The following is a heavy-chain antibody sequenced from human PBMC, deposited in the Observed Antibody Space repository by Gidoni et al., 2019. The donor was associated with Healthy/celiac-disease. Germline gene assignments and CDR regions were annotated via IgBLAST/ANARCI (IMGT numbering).Heavy chain of an antibody. CDR3: AKVERQDIVVVVAAIGYFQH. J-gene: IGHJ1*01. CDR1: GFTFSSYA. Sequence: EVQLLESGGGLVQPGGSLRLSCAASGFTFSSYAMSWVRQAPGKGLEWVSAISGSGGSTYYADSVKGRFTISRDNSKNTLYLQMNSLRAEDTAVYYCAKVERQDIVVVVAAIGYFQHWGQGTLVTVSS. CDR2: ISGSGGST. V-gene: IGHV3-23*01. D-gene: IGHD2-15*01.